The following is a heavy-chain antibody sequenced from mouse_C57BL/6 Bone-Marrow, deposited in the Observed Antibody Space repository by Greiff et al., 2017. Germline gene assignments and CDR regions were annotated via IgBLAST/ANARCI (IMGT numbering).Heavy chain of an antibody. CDR2: ISSGGSYT. J-gene: IGHJ2*01. CDR1: GFTFSSYG. D-gene: IGHD2-1*01. CDR3: ARRGGNFYFDY. V-gene: IGHV5-6*01. Sequence: EVKLMESGGDLVKPGGSLKLSCAASGFTFSSYGMSWVRQTPDKRLEWVATISSGGSYTYYPDSVKGRFTISRVNAKNTLYLQMSSLKSEDTAMYYCARRGGNFYFDYWGQGTTLTVSS.